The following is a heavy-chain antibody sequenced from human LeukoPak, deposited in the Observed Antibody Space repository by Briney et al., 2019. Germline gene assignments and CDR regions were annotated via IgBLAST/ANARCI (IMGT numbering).Heavy chain of an antibody. V-gene: IGHV3-30-3*01. CDR2: ISYDGSNK. CDR1: GFTFSSYA. D-gene: IGHD3-22*01. J-gene: IGHJ3*02. Sequence: GRSLRLSCAASGFTFSSYAMHWVRQAPGKGLEWVAVISYDGSNKYYADSVKGRFTISRDNSKNTLYLQMNSLRAEDTAVYYCAKDRRRSGYYYPDAFDIWGQGTMVTVSS. CDR3: AKDRRRSGYYYPDAFDI.